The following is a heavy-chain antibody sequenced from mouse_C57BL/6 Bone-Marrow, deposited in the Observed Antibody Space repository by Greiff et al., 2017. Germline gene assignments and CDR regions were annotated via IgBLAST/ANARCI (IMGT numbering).Heavy chain of an antibody. V-gene: IGHV5-17*01. CDR1: GFTFSDYG. CDR2: ISSGNSTI. J-gene: IGHJ4*01. CDR3: ARKYAMDY. Sequence: EVMLVESGGGLVKPGGSLKLSCAASGFTFSDYGMHWVRQAPEKGLEWVAYISSGNSTIYYADTVKGRFTISRDNAKNTLCLQMTSLRSEDTAMYYCARKYAMDYWGQGTSVTVSS.